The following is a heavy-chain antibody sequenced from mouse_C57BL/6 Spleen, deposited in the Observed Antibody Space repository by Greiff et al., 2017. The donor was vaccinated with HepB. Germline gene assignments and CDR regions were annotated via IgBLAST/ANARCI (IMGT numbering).Heavy chain of an antibody. D-gene: IGHD1-1*01. J-gene: IGHJ1*03. Sequence: EVKLVESGEGLVKPGGSLKLSCAASGFTFSSYAMSWVRQTPEKRLEWVAYISSGGDYIYYADTVKGRFTISRDNSRNTLYLQMSSLKSEDTAMYYCTRGGWYGSSPHWYFDVWGTGATVTVAS. V-gene: IGHV5-9-1*02. CDR2: ISSGGDYI. CDR1: GFTFSSYA. CDR3: TRGGWYGSSPHWYFDV.